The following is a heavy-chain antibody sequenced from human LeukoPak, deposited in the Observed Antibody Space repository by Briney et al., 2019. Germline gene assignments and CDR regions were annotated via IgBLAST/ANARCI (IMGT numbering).Heavy chain of an antibody. CDR3: ARGSSSSGWYPDRINWFDP. CDR1: GGSISSYY. Sequence: SETLSLTCTVSGGSISSYYWSWIRRPPGKGLEWIGYIYYSGSTNYNPSLKSRVTISVDTSKNQFSLKLSSVTAADTAVYYCARGSSSSGWYPDRINWFDPWGQGTLVTVSS. V-gene: IGHV4-59*12. J-gene: IGHJ5*02. CDR2: IYYSGST. D-gene: IGHD6-19*01.